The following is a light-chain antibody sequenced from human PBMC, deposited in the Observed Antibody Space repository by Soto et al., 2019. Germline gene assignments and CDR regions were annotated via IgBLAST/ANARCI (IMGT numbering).Light chain of an antibody. J-gene: IGKJ1*01. CDR2: KAS. CDR1: QGISSW. CDR3: QQYNSYWT. Sequence: DIKMKQSPATLSASVGDRVTITCRASQGISSWLAWYQQKPGKAPKLLIYKASSLESGVPSRFSGSGSGTEFTLTISSLQPDDFATYYCQQYNSYWTFGQGTKVDI. V-gene: IGKV1-5*03.